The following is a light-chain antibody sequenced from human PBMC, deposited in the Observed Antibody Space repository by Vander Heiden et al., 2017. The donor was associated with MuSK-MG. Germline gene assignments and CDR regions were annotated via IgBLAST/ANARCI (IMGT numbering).Light chain of an antibody. V-gene: IGLV2-23*02. Sequence: QSALPQPASVSGSPGQSIAISCTGSSSDIGSYNLVSWYQQHPGKAPKLIIYEVSRRPSGVSNRFSGSKSGNAAALTISGLQAEDEADYYCCSSAGSGTLVFGGGTKLTVL. J-gene: IGLJ3*02. CDR2: EVS. CDR1: SSDIGSYNL. CDR3: CSSAGSGTLV.